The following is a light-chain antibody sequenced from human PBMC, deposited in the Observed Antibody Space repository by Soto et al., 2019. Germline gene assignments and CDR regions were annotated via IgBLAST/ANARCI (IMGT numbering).Light chain of an antibody. CDR2: AAS. V-gene: IGKV1-39*01. CDR1: QSISSY. CDR3: QQSYSRVT. Sequence: DLQMTQSPSSLSASVGDGVTITCRASQSISSYVSWYQQRPGKAPKLLIYAASRWPRGVPSRSLGISSGTDFTLTSSSLQPEDFATYYCQQSYSRVTFGQGTKV. J-gene: IGKJ1*01.